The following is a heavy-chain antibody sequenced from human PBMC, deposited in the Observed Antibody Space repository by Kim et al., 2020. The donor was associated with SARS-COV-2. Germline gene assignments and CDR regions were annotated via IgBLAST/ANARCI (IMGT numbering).Heavy chain of an antibody. Sequence: GGSLRLSCAASGFTFSSYAMHWVRQAPGKGLEWVAVISYDGSNKYYADSVKGRFTISRDNSKNTLYLQMNSLRAEDTAVYYCARGEVEDCSSTSCMGWF. J-gene: IGHJ5*01. CDR2: ISYDGSNK. D-gene: IGHD2-2*01. V-gene: IGHV3-30-3*01. CDR1: GFTFSSYA. CDR3: ARGEVEDCSSTSCMGWF.